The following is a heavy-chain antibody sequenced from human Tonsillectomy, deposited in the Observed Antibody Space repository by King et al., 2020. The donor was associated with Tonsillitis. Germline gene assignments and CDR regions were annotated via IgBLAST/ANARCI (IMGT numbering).Heavy chain of an antibody. CDR1: GGSISSSSYY. Sequence: QLQESGPGLVKPSETLSLTCTVSGGSISSSSYYLGWIRQPPGKGLEWMGSIYHSGSTYYNPSLKSRVTISVDTSKNQFSLSLSSVTAADTAVYYCARHLEYYYYYMDVWGKGTTVTVSS. D-gene: IGHD5-24*01. CDR2: IYHSGST. V-gene: IGHV4-39*01. CDR3: ARHLEYYYYYMDV. J-gene: IGHJ6*03.